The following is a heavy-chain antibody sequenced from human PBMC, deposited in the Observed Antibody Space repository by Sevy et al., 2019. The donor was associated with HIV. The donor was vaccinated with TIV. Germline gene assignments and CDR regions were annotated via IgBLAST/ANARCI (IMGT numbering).Heavy chain of an antibody. CDR2: VYHSGRP. CDR3: GRAPSTNYFDD. J-gene: IGHJ4*02. Sequence: SETLSLTCDVSGYSISSGYVWGWIRQPPGGGLEWIGSVYHSGRPYYNPSLKSRVTISRDTSKNQFSMSLTSVTAADTAVYYCGRAPSTNYFDDWGQGTLVTVSS. CDR1: GYSISSGYV. V-gene: IGHV4-38-2*01.